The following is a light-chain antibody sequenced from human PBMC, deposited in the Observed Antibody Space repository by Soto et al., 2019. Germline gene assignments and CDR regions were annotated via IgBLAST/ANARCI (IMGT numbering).Light chain of an antibody. CDR2: DAS. J-gene: IGKJ3*01. CDR1: QSISSS. Sequence: EIVLTQSPATLSLSPGERATLSCRASQSISSSLAWYQQKPGQAPRLLIYDASNRATGIPARFSGSGSGTDFTLTISSLEPEDFAVYHCQQRSSWPIFTFGPGTKVDIK. CDR3: QQRSSWPIFT. V-gene: IGKV3-11*01.